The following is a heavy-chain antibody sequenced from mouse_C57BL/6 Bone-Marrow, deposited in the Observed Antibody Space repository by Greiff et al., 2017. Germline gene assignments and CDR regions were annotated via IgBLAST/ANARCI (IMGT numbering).Heavy chain of an antibody. CDR3: ARVGNYNYYAVDY. Sequence: VQLQESGAELARPGASVKLSCKASGYTFTSYGISWVKQRTGQGLEWIGEIYPRSGNTYYNEKFKGKATLTADKSSSTAYMELRSLTSEDSAVYFCARVGNYNYYAVDYWGQGTSVTVSS. V-gene: IGHV1-81*01. CDR1: GYTFTSYG. J-gene: IGHJ4*01. CDR2: IYPRSGNT. D-gene: IGHD2-1*01.